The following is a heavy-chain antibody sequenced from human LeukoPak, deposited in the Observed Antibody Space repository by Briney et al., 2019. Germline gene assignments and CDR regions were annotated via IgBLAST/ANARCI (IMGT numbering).Heavy chain of an antibody. Sequence: ASVKVSCKASGYTFTSYYVHWVRQAPGQGLEWMGVIKPSDGFTSYAQKFQGRLTVTRDMSTSTVYMELDSLRSEDTAVYFCGREIEGTTDYWGQGTLVTVSS. CDR3: GREIEGTTDY. CDR1: GYTFTSYY. CDR2: IKPSDGFT. V-gene: IGHV1-46*01. J-gene: IGHJ4*02. D-gene: IGHD1-7*01.